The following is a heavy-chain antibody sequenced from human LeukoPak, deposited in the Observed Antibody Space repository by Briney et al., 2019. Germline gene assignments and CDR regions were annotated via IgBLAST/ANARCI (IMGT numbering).Heavy chain of an antibody. CDR3: ARDHRLQLENWFDP. CDR1: GGTFSSYA. J-gene: IGHJ5*02. D-gene: IGHD2-2*01. CDR2: IIPIFGTA. V-gene: IGHV1-69*13. Sequence: SVKVSCKASGGTFSSYAISWMRQAPGQGLEWMGGIIPIFGTAKYAQKFQGRVTITADESTSTAYMELSSLRSDDTAVYFCARDHRLQLENWFDPWGQGTLVTVSS.